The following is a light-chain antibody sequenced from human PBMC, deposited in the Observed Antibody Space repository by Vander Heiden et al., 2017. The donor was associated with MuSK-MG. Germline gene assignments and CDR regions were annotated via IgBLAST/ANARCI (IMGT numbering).Light chain of an antibody. CDR3: QQYDSEPPMCS. CDR1: QSVCSSY. J-gene: IGKJ2*04. CDR2: GAS. V-gene: IGKV3-20*01. Sequence: EIVLTQSPGTLSLSPGDRATLSCRASQSVCSSYLDWYQQKPGQAPRLLIYGASSTATGIPDRFSGSGSGTDFTLTISRLEPEDFAVYYCQQYDSEPPMCSFGQGTKLEIK.